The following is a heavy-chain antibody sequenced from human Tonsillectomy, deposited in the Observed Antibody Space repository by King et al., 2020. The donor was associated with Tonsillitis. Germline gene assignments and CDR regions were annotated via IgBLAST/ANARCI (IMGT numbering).Heavy chain of an antibody. CDR2: ISGSSGST. Sequence: VQLVESGGGLVQPGGSLRLSCAASGFSFSYYAMSWVRQAPGKGLEWVSAISGSSGSTYYADSVKGRFTISRDNSKNTLYLQMNSLRAEDTAIYYCAKELEWFGGSLDVWGEGTTVTVSS. V-gene: IGHV3-23*04. CDR3: AKELEWFGGSLDV. J-gene: IGHJ6*04. CDR1: GFSFSYYA. D-gene: IGHD3-3*01.